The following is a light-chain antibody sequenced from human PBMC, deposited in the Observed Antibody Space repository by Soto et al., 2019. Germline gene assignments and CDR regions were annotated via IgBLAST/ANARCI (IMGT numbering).Light chain of an antibody. V-gene: IGKV4-1*01. Sequence: DIGMTQSPDSLAVSLVLRATINCKSTQSRLYTSNKKNYLAWYQQKPGQPPKLLIVWASTRASGVPDRFSGSGSGTDFTPTIGSLQAEDVAVYYCQQYYHAPSTFGQGTRLENK. CDR1: QSRLYTSNKKNY. J-gene: IGKJ5*01. CDR2: WAS. CDR3: QQYYHAPST.